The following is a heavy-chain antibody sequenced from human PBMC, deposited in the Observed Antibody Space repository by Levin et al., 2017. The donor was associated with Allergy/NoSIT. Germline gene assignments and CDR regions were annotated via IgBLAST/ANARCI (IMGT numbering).Heavy chain of an antibody. CDR2: IIPILGIA. Sequence: KISCKASGGTFSSYAINWVRQAPGQGLEWMGRIIPILGIANYAQKFQGRVTITADKSTTTAYLELSSLRSEDTALYYCARVEYAGINHYYYYYGLDVWGQGTTVTVS. V-gene: IGHV1-69*04. CDR1: GGTFSSYA. J-gene: IGHJ6*02. CDR3: ARVEYAGINHYYYYYGLDV. D-gene: IGHD2-8*01.